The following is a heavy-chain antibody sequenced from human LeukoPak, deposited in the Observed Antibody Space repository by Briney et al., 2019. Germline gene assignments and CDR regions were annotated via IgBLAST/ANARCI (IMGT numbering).Heavy chain of an antibody. CDR3: ARGRRTMVRGVLKVYFDY. CDR2: MNPNSGNT. Sequence: GASVKVSCKASGYTFTSYDINWVRQATGQGLEWMGWMNPNSGNTGYAQTFQGRVTMTRSTSISTAYMELSSLRSEDTAVYYCARGRRTMVRGVLKVYFDYWGQGTLVTVSS. J-gene: IGHJ4*02. D-gene: IGHD3-10*01. CDR1: GYTFTSYD. V-gene: IGHV1-8*01.